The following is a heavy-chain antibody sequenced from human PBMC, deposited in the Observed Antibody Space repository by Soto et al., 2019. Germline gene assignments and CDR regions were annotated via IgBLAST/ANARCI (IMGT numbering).Heavy chain of an antibody. V-gene: IGHV1-18*01. J-gene: IGHJ5*02. Sequence: ALVKVSCKSSGYTYTSYAMHWVRQAPGQGLEWMGWISAYNGNTKYAQKLQGRVTMTTDTSTSTAYMELRSLRSDDTAVYYSARGVGAGSYYSRYSWFDPWGQETLVTIAS. CDR3: ARGVGAGSYYSRYSWFDP. CDR2: ISAYNGNT. CDR1: GYTYTSYA. D-gene: IGHD3-10*01.